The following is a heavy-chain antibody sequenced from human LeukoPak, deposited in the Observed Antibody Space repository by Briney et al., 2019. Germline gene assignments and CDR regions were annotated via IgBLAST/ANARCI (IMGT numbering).Heavy chain of an antibody. CDR3: ARAPGIAAAGT. D-gene: IGHD6-13*01. V-gene: IGHV3-23*01. CDR2: ISGSGGST. CDR1: GFTFSSYA. J-gene: IGHJ3*01. Sequence: GGSLRLSCAASGFTFSSYAMSWVRQAPGKGLEWVSAISGSGGSTYYADSVKGRFTISRDNAKNSLYLQMNSLRAEDTAVYYCARAPGIAAAGTWGQGTMVTVSS.